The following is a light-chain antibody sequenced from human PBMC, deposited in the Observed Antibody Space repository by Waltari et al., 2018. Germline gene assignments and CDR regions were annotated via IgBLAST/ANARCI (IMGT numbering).Light chain of an antibody. CDR2: AAS. J-gene: IGKJ1*01. CDR1: QTISGY. V-gene: IGKV1-39*01. CDR3: QQSYTTPWT. Sequence: DIQMTQSPSSLSASVGDRITITCRAGQTISGYLNWYQQKSGIAPKLLIYAASSLQSGVPSRFSDSGSGTDFTLTINSLQPEDSATYYCQQSYTTPWTFGQGTKVEVK.